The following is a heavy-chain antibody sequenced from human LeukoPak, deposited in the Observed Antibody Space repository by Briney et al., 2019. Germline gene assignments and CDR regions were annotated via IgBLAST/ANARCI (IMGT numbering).Heavy chain of an antibody. Sequence: SXXXXXXTFXXXXMHWXXXAPGXXLEWGXVIRYDGSNKYYADSVKGRFTISRDNSKNTLYLQMNSLRAEDTAVYYCARESGDIVVVPGDVWGQGTTVTVSS. CDR1: XXTFXXXX. D-gene: IGHD2-2*01. J-gene: IGHJ6*02. V-gene: IGHV3-33*01. CDR3: ARESGDIVVVPGDV. CDR2: IRYDGSNK.